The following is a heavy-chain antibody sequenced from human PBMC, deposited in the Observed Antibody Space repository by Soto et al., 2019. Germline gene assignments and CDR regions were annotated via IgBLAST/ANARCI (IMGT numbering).Heavy chain of an antibody. CDR1: GGSISSYY. CDR3: ARVAAKTYYYYYYYGMDV. J-gene: IGHJ6*02. V-gene: IGHV4-59*01. Sequence: SETLSLTCTVSGGSISSYYWSWIRQPPGKGLEWIGYIYYSGSTNYNPSLKSRVTISVDTSKNQFSLKLSSVTAADTAVYYCARVAAKTYYYYYYYGMDVWGQGTTVTVSS. D-gene: IGHD3-10*01. CDR2: IYYSGST.